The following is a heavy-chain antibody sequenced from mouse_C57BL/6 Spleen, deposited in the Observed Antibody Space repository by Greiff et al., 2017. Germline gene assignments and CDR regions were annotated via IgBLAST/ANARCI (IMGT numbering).Heavy chain of an antibody. CDR3: ARVSYYYCSSWYFDV. CDR1: GFTFSDYY. D-gene: IGHD1-1*01. Sequence: EVMLVESEGGLVQPGSSMKLSCTASGFTFSDYYMAWVRQVPEKGLEWVANINYDGSSTYYLDSLKSRFIISRDNAKNILYLQMSSLKSEDKATYYCARVSYYYCSSWYFDVWGTGTTVTVSS. V-gene: IGHV5-16*01. J-gene: IGHJ1*03. CDR2: INYDGSST.